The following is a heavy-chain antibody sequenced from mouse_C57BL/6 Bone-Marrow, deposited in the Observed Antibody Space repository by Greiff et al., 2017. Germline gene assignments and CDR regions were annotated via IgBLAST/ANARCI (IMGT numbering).Heavy chain of an antibody. CDR3: ARSYYYGYPWFAY. CDR2: IYPGDGDT. V-gene: IGHV1-82*01. J-gene: IGHJ3*01. D-gene: IGHD2-2*01. CDR1: GYAFSSSW. Sequence: VQLQQSGPELVKPGASVKISCKASGYAFSSSWMNWVKQRPGKGLEWIGRIYPGDGDTNYNGKFKGKATLTADKSSSTAYMQLSSLTSEDSAVYFCARSYYYGYPWFAYWGQGTLVTVSA.